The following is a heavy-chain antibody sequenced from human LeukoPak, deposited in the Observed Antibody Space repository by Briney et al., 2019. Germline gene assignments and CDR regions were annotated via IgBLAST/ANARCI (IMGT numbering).Heavy chain of an antibody. CDR1: GGSLSGYY. D-gene: IGHD3-10*01. CDR3: ARDGELYGMDV. CDR2: INHSGST. J-gene: IGHJ6*02. V-gene: IGHV4-34*01. Sequence: SETLSLTCAVYGGSLSGYYWSWIRQPPGKGLEWIGEINHSGSTNYNPSLKSRVTISVDTSKNQFSLKLSSVTAADTAVYYCARDGELYGMDVWGQGTTVTVSS.